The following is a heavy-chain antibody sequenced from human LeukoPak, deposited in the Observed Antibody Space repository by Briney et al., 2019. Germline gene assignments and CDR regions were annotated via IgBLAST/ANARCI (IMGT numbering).Heavy chain of an antibody. D-gene: IGHD3-3*01. CDR2: IYYSGST. J-gene: IGHJ5*02. V-gene: IGHV4-39*01. CDR1: GGSISSSSYY. CDR3: ARVPVYDLWSGYSHNWFDP. Sequence: SETLSLTCTVSGGSISSSSYYWGWIRQPPGKGLEWIGSIYYSGSTYYNPSLKSRVTISVDTSKNQFSLKLSSVTAADTAVYYCARVPVYDLWSGYSHNWFDPWGQGTLVTVSS.